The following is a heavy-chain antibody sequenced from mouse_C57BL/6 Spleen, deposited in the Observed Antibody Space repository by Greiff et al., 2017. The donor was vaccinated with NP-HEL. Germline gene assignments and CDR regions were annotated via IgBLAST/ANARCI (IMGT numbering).Heavy chain of an antibody. D-gene: IGHD1-1*01. CDR2: IYPGDGDT. Sequence: QVQLKQSGPELVKPGASVKISCKASGYAFSSSWMNWVKQRPGKGLEWIGRIYPGDGDTNYNGKFKGKATLTADKSSSTAYMQLSSLTSEDSAVYFCARLGGSSYYAMDYWGQGTSVTVSS. V-gene: IGHV1-82*01. CDR1: GYAFSSSW. J-gene: IGHJ4*01. CDR3: ARLGGSSYYAMDY.